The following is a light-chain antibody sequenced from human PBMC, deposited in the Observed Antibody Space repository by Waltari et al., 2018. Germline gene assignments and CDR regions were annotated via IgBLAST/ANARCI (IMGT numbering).Light chain of an antibody. Sequence: QSALAQPPSAPGSPGQSVTISCTGTSSDVGGYNYVSWYQQHPGKAPKLMIYEVSKRPSGVPDRFSGSKSGNTASLTVSGLQAEDEAAYYCSSYAGSNFVVFGGGTKVTVL. CDR1: SSDVGGYNY. CDR3: SSYAGSNFVV. CDR2: EVS. V-gene: IGLV2-8*01. J-gene: IGLJ2*01.